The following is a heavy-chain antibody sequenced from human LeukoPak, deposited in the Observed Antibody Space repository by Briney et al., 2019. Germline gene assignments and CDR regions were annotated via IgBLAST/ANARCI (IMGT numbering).Heavy chain of an antibody. CDR1: GYSFTSYW. Sequence: GESLKISCKGSGYSFTSYWIGWVRPMPGKGLEWMGIIHPGDSDTRYSPSFQGQVTISADKSISTAYLQWSSLKASDTAMYYCARHVATSYYYYYMDVWGKGTTVTVSS. CDR3: ARHVATSYYYYYMDV. J-gene: IGHJ6*03. CDR2: IHPGDSDT. V-gene: IGHV5-51*01.